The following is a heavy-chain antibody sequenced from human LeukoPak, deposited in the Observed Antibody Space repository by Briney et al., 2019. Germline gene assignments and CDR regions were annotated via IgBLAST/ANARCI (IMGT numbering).Heavy chain of an antibody. CDR2: ISSSSSYT. Sequence: GGSLRLSCAASGFTFSDYYMSWIRKAPGKGLVWVSYISSSSSYTNYADSVKGRFTISRDNAKNSLYLQMNSLRAEDTAVYYCARGPEDYGDYDGLIDYWGQGTLVTVSS. J-gene: IGHJ4*02. D-gene: IGHD4-17*01. CDR3: ARGPEDYGDYDGLIDY. V-gene: IGHV3-11*06. CDR1: GFTFSDYY.